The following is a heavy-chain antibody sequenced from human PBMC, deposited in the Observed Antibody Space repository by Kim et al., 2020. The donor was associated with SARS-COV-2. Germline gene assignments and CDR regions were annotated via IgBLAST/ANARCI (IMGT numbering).Heavy chain of an antibody. Sequence: NKYSADSVKGRFTISRDNSKNTLYLQMNSLRAEDTAVYYCAKGYSSSFDYWGQGTLVTVSS. CDR3: AKGYSSSFDY. D-gene: IGHD6-13*01. J-gene: IGHJ4*02. V-gene: IGHV3-30*02. CDR2: NK.